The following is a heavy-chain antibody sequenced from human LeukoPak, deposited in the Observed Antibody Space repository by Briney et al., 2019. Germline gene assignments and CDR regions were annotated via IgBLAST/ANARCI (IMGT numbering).Heavy chain of an antibody. CDR1: GFIFSNFA. V-gene: IGHV3-64D*09. CDR2: LSANGAST. Sequence: GGSLRLSCSASGFIFSNFAMYWVRQAPGKGLQYVSALSANGASTYYADSVEGRFTISRDNSKNTLYLQMSSLRAEDTAVYYCVKKSGATNYVPPDYWGQGTLVTVSS. D-gene: IGHD2-15*01. J-gene: IGHJ4*02. CDR3: VKKSGATNYVPPDY.